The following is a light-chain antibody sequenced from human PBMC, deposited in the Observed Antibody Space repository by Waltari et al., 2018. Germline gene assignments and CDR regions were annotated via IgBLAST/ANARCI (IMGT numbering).Light chain of an antibody. V-gene: IGKV1-39*01. CDR3: QQSYSPPFT. CDR2: DAS. Sequence: DIQMTQSPSSLSTSVGDRVTITCRASRGIDSYLNWYQQRPGRAPNILIYDASTLQREVPTRFSGGGIGTDFTLTINNLQPEDFATYFCQQSYSPPFTFGQGTRLEI. CDR1: RGIDSY. J-gene: IGKJ5*01.